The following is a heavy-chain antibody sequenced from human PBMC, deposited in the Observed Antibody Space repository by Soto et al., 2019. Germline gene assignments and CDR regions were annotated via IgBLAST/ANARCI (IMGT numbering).Heavy chain of an antibody. D-gene: IGHD4-17*01. CDR3: ARETYGDYVGYFDP. V-gene: IGHV4-59*12. Sequence: PSETLSLTCTVSGGSISSYYWSWIRQPPGKGLEWIGYIYYSGSTNYNPSLKSRFTISVDTSKNQFSLSLTSVTAADTAVYYCARETYGDYVGYFDPWGQGIQVTVSS. J-gene: IGHJ5*02. CDR2: IYYSGST. CDR1: GGSISSYY.